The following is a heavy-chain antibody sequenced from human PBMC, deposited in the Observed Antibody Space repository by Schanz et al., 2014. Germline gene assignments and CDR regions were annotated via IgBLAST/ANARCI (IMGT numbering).Heavy chain of an antibody. Sequence: EVELVESGGGLVQPGGSLRLSCAASGITFSSHSFNWVRQAPGKGLLWVSSISGTGGDDTYYADSVTGRFTISRDNAKNTLYLQMNTLRAEDTAVYYCARKMKLGVYGGKGHDSLDIWGQGTMVTVSS. D-gene: IGHD4-17*01. CDR1: GITFSSHS. V-gene: IGHV3-21*02. CDR3: ARKMKLGVYGGKGHDSLDI. J-gene: IGHJ3*02. CDR2: ISGTGGDDT.